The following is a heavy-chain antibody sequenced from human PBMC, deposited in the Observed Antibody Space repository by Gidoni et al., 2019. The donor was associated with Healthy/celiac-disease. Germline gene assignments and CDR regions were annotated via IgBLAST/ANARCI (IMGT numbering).Heavy chain of an antibody. CDR1: GGSFSGYY. J-gene: IGHJ3*02. V-gene: IGHV4-34*01. Sequence: QVQLQQWGAGLLKPSETLSLTCAVYGGSFSGYYWSWIRQPPGKGLEWIGEINHSGSTNYNPSLKSRVTISVDTSKNQFSLKLSSVTAADTAVYYCARERLEADDAFDIWGQGTMVTVSS. CDR3: ARERLEADDAFDI. CDR2: INHSGST.